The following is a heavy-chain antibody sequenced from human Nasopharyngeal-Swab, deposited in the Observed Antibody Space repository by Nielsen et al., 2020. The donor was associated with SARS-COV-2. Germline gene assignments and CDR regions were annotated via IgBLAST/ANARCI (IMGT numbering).Heavy chain of an antibody. V-gene: IGHV4-61*08. J-gene: IGHJ2*01. CDR2: NIYGGTT. CDR3: ATKLCGGGSCYANDWYFDL. Sequence: SEALSLTCTASGGPFISGDYYWSWIRQPPGKGLERTGNNIYGGTTMYNLSFESRVTMSIDASENQFSLTLHSVTTADAAVYYCATKLCGGGSCYANDWYFDLWGRGTLVTVSS. CDR1: GGPFISGDYY. D-gene: IGHD2-15*01.